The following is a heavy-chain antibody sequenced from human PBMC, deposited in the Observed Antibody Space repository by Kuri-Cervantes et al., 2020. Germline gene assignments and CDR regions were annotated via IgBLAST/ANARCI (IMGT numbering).Heavy chain of an antibody. CDR3: AHRSNDYFWGSYAYMDV. D-gene: IGHD3-16*01. CDR1: GFSLSTGGVG. V-gene: IGHV2-5*02. CDR2: IYWDDDK. Sequence: SGPTQVKPTNTLTLTCTFSGFSLSTGGVGVGWILQPPGKALEWLALIYWDDDKRYSPSLKSKLTITKDTSKNQVVLTMTNMDPVDTATYYCAHRSNDYFWGSYAYMDVWGKGTTVTVSS. J-gene: IGHJ6*03.